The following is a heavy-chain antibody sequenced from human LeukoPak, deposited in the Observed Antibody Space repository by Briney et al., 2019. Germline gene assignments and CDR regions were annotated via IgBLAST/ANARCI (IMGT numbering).Heavy chain of an antibody. CDR1: GFTLGTYS. Sequence: TGGSLRLSCAVSGFTLGTYSMNWVRQAPGKGLEWVSYISSSSSSIYYADSVKGRFTISRDNAKNSLHLQMNSLRAEDTAVYYCAREHSRIARDGFDIWGQGTVVTVSS. J-gene: IGHJ3*02. CDR3: AREHSRIARDGFDI. CDR2: ISSSSSSI. V-gene: IGHV3-48*04. D-gene: IGHD6-13*01.